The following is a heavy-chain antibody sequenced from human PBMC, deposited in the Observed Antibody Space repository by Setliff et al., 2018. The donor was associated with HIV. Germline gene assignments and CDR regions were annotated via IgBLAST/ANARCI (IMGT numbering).Heavy chain of an antibody. CDR3: ARVQMAYAAFDV. J-gene: IGHJ3*01. CDR1: GGSISTYY. Sequence: ETLSLTCPVSGGSISTYYWSWIRQPPGKGLEWIGSIYFTGSSDSNPSLKSRVTLSVDTSKHQFSLKLSSVTAADTAVYYCARVQMAYAAFDVWGQGTMVTVSS. V-gene: IGHV4-59*01. D-gene: IGHD4-17*01. CDR2: IYFTGSS.